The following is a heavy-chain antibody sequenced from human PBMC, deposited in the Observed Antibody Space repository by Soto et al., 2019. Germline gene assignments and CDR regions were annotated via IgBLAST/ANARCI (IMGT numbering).Heavy chain of an antibody. CDR3: AGPGEQHRY. V-gene: IGHV3-66*01. D-gene: IGHD3-16*01. J-gene: IGHJ4*02. CDR2: IYSGGST. Sequence: EVQLVESGGGLVQPGGSLRLSCAASGFTVSSNHMSWVRQAPGKGLEWVSLIYSGGSTYYADSVKGRFTFSRDNSKNTLYLQMTGLRAEDTAVYYCAGPGEQHRYWGQGTLVTVSS. CDR1: GFTVSSNH.